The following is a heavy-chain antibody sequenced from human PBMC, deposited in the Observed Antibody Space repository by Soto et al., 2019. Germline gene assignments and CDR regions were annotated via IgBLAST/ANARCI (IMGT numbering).Heavy chain of an antibody. CDR1: GYNCSAYS. D-gene: IGHD2-2*01. CDR2: ISSSGTTI. V-gene: IGHV3-48*02. CDR3: ARLVPDVSWFWSFDY. J-gene: IGHJ4*02. Sequence: SLRLSCAASGYNCSAYSMNWVSPAQGKGLEWVSYISSSGTTIYYADSVKGRFTISRDNAKKSVYLQMNSLRDDDTAVYYCARLVPDVSWFWSFDYWGQGTLVTVSS.